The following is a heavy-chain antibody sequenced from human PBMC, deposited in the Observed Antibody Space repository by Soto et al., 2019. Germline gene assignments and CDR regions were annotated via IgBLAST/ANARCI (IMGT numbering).Heavy chain of an antibody. CDR2: IWYDGSNK. D-gene: IGHD4-17*01. V-gene: IGHV3-33*01. J-gene: IGHJ3*02. CDR1: GFTFSSYG. CDR3: ARVSYGDYYEGAFDI. Sequence: GGSLRLSCAASGFTFSSYGMHWVRQAPGKGLEWVAVIWYDGSNKYYADSVKGRFTISRDNSKNTLYLQMNSLRAEDTAVYYWARVSYGDYYEGAFDIGAQGQWSPSPQ.